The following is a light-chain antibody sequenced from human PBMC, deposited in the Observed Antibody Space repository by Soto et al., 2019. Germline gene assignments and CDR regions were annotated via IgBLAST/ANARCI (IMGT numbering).Light chain of an antibody. J-gene: IGLJ1*01. V-gene: IGLV2-14*01. CDR1: STDVGGYKY. CDR2: EVN. CDR3: SSFSSSSTPYV. Sequence: QSVLTQPASVSGSPGQSITISCTVTSTDVGGYKYVSWYQQHPGTAPKLMIFEVNGRPSGVSDRFSGSKSGNTASLTISGLQPEDEADYYCSSFSSSSTPYVFGTGTKVTVL.